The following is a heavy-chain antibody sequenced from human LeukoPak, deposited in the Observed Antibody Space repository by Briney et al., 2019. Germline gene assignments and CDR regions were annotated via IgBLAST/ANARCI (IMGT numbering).Heavy chain of an antibody. J-gene: IGHJ4*02. CDR1: GCTFTDYY. CDR2: INPNNGDT. CDR3: AVLTTDDDFGSAYYDRAGPWAGD. Sequence: ASVKVSCKASGCTFTDYYMHWVRQAPGQGLEWMGWINPNNGDTNYAQKFQGRVTMTRDTSISTAYLDLSRLRSDDTAVFYCAVLTTDDDFGSAYYDRAGPWAGDWGQGTLVTVSS. V-gene: IGHV1-2*02. D-gene: IGHD3-3*01.